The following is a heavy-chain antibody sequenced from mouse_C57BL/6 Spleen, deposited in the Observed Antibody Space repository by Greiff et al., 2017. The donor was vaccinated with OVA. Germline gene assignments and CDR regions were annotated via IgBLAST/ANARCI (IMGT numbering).Heavy chain of an antibody. D-gene: IGHD1-1*01. CDR3: ARGDYSYYYAMDY. Sequence: VQLKQSGPGLAKPSQTLSLTCSVTGYSITSDYWNWIRKFPGNKLEYMGYISYSGSTYYNPSLKSRISITRDTSKNQYYLQLNSVTTEDTATYYCARGDYSYYYAMDYWGQGTSVTVSS. V-gene: IGHV3-8*01. CDR1: GYSITSDY. J-gene: IGHJ4*01. CDR2: ISYSGST.